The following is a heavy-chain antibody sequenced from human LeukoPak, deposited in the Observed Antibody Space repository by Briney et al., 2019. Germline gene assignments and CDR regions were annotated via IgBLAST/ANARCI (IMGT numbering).Heavy chain of an antibody. CDR2: IYYSGST. D-gene: IGHD5-18*01. CDR1: GGSISSYY. CDR3: ARRNTAMVLDY. Sequence: SETLSLTCTVSGGSISSYYWSWIRQPPGKGLEWIGYIYYSGSTNYNPSLKSRVTISVDTSKNQFSLKLSSVTAADTAVYYCARRNTAMVLDYWGQGTLVTVSS. V-gene: IGHV4-59*08. J-gene: IGHJ4*02.